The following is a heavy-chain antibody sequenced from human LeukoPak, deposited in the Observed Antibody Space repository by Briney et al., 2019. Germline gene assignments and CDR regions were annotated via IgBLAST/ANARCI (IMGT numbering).Heavy chain of an antibody. Sequence: HPGGSLRLSCAASGFTSRNFWMSWVRQAPGRGLEWVANIHPEGNEKYHVESVKGRFTISRDNARSSLFLQMNGLRAEDTAVYYCARGDAFSGDHWGQGTLVTVSS. CDR2: IHPEGNEK. V-gene: IGHV3-7*04. CDR1: GFTSRNFW. J-gene: IGHJ4*02. CDR3: ARGDAFSGDH.